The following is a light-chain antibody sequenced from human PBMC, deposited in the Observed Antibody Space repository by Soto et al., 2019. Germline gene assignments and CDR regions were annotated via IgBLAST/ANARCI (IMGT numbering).Light chain of an antibody. CDR3: CSYAGSFVV. CDR2: DVS. Sequence: QSALTQPRSVSGSPGQSVTISCTGTSSDVGGYKYVSWYQQHPGKAPKVMIYDVSNRPSGVPDGFSGSKSGNTASLTISGLQAEDEADYYCCSYAGSFVVFGGGTQLTVL. CDR1: SSDVGGYKY. V-gene: IGLV2-11*01. J-gene: IGLJ2*01.